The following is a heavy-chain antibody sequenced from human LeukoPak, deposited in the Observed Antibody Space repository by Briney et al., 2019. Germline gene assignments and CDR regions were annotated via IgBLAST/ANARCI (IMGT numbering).Heavy chain of an antibody. CDR2: INPSGGST. CDR1: GYTFTSYY. J-gene: IGHJ5*02. CDR3: ARVAASAQLAP. D-gene: IGHD2-15*01. Sequence: ASVKVSCKASGYTFTSYYMHCVRQAPGQGLEWMGIINPSGGSTSYAQKFQGRVTMTRDTSTSTVYMELSSLRSEDTAVYYCARVAASAQLAPWGQGTLVTVSS. V-gene: IGHV1-46*01.